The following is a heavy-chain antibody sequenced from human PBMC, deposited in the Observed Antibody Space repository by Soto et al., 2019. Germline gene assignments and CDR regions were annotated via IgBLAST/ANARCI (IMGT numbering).Heavy chain of an antibody. CDR2: TYYRSRWYN. CDR1: GDSVSSNSAA. J-gene: IGHJ6*03. Sequence: SQTLSLTCVISGDSVSSNSAAWNWIRQSPSRGLEWLGRTYYRSRWYNDYAVSVRSRITVNADTSKNQFSLHLNSVTPEDTAVYYCAGTSSLKRYYMAVWDKGTTVPVSS. V-gene: IGHV6-1*01. CDR3: AGTSSLKRYYMAV. D-gene: IGHD1-7*01.